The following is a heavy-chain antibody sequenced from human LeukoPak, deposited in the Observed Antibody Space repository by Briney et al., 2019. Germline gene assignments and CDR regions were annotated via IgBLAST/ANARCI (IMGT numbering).Heavy chain of an antibody. D-gene: IGHD1-26*01. Sequence: SETLSLTCTVSGYSISSGYYWGWIRQPPGEGLEWIGSIYYSGSTNYNPPLKRRVTISVGTSKSQFSLTLTSVTAADTALYFCARAGRWEGRPHAFDIWGQGTMVTVSS. J-gene: IGHJ3*02. CDR1: GYSISSGYY. CDR2: IYYSGST. V-gene: IGHV4-38-2*02. CDR3: ARAGRWEGRPHAFDI.